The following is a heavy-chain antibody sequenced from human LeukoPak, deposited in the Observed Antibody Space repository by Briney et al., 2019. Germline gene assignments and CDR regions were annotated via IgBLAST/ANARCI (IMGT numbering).Heavy chain of an antibody. CDR3: AKDLGDSSGYYNWYFDL. CDR1: GFTFSSYS. CDR2: ISSSSSYI. Sequence: GGSLRLSCAASGFTFSSYSMNWVRQAPGKGLEWVSSISSSSSYIYYADSVKGRFTISRDNSKNTLYLQMNSLRAEDTAVYYCAKDLGDSSGYYNWYFDLWGRGTLVTVSS. D-gene: IGHD3-22*01. V-gene: IGHV3-21*01. J-gene: IGHJ2*01.